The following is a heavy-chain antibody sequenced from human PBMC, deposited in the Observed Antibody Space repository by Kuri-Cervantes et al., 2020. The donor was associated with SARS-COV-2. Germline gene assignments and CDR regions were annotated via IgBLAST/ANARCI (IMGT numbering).Heavy chain of an antibody. CDR1: GFTFSSYD. J-gene: IGHJ4*02. CDR2: IGSYGVTT. Sequence: GESLKISCAASGFTFSSYDMSWVRQAPGKGLEWVAGIGSYGVTTYYADSVKGRFAVSRGNSKNTLSLQMNSLRAEDTAVYYCGKEGGHNEIDYWGQGTLVTVSS. CDR3: GKEGGHNEIDY. V-gene: IGHV3-23*01. D-gene: IGHD5-24*01.